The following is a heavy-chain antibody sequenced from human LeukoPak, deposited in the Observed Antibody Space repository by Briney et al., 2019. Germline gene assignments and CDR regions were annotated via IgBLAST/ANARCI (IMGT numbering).Heavy chain of an antibody. CDR3: ARAPAAGTVGYFQH. Sequence: SETPSLTCTVSGGSISSHYWSWIRQPPGEGLEWIGYIYYSGSTNYNPSLKSRVTISVDTSKNQFSLKLSSVTAADTAVYYCARAPAAGTVGYFQHWGQGTLVTVSS. CDR1: GGSISSHY. CDR2: IYYSGST. D-gene: IGHD6-13*01. V-gene: IGHV4-59*11. J-gene: IGHJ1*01.